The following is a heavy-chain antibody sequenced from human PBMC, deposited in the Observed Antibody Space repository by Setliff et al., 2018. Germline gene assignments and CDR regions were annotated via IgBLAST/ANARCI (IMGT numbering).Heavy chain of an antibody. CDR3: ARLGLRSAFDI. CDR1: GGSISNYY. Sequence: PSETLSLTCTVSGGSISNYYWSWIRQPAGKGLERIGRIYTSGSTNYNPSLKSRVTMSVDKSKNQFSLRLTSVTAADTAVYYCARLGLRSAFDIWGQGTMVTVSS. V-gene: IGHV4-4*07. CDR2: IYTSGST. J-gene: IGHJ3*02. D-gene: IGHD1-26*01.